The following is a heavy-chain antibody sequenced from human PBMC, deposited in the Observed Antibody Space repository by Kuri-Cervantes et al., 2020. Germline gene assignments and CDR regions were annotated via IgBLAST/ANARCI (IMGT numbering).Heavy chain of an antibody. Sequence: SETLSLTCTVSRTSVSSGFHHWSWIRQPPGKKLEWIGCIYPGQNNRYNPSLQSRVAISVDTSKNQFSLKLSSVTAADTAVYYCARVGSRRASHFDYWGQGTLVTVSS. D-gene: IGHD2-15*01. V-gene: IGHV4-61*01. CDR1: RTSVSSGFHH. J-gene: IGHJ4*02. CDR2: IYPGQNN. CDR3: ARVGSRRASHFDY.